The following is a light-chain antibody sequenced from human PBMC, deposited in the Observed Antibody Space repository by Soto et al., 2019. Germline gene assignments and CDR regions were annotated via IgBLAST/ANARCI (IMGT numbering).Light chain of an antibody. J-gene: IGLJ2*01. V-gene: IGLV3-1*01. CDR2: QDS. CDR1: KLGDKY. Sequence: SYELTQPPSVSVSPGQTASITCSGDKLGDKYACWYQQKPGQSPVLVIYQDSKRPSGIPERFSGSNSGNTAPLTIRGTQAMDEADYYCQAWDSSTAYVVFGGGTKLHVL. CDR3: QAWDSSTAYVV.